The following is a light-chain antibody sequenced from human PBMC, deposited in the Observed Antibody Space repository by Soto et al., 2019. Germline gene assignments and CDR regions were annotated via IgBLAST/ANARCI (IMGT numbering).Light chain of an antibody. Sequence: QPVLTQPASLSGSPGQSLTIYCTGTSSDIDAYDYGSWFQQHRGKAPKLLISEGNNRPSGVSNRLSGSNSGYTAYLPIPALQVEDDAEYVCISFTTAGTNVFGAGAKVTGL. CDR1: SSDIDAYDY. V-gene: IGLV2-14*01. CDR3: ISFTTAGTNV. J-gene: IGLJ1*01. CDR2: EGN.